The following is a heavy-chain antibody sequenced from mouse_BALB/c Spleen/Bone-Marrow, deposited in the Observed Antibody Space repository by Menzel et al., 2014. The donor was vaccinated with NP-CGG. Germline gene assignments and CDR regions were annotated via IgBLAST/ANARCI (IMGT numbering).Heavy chain of an antibody. CDR3: ARDDYYAMDY. V-gene: IGHV7-3*02. CDR1: GFTFTDYY. CDR2: IRNKANGYTT. Sequence: EVQLQQSGGGLVQPGGSLRLSCATSGFTFTDYYMSWVRQPPGKALEWLGFIRNKANGYTTEYSASVKGRFTISRDNSPSILYLQMNTLRAEDSATYYCARDDYYAMDYWGQGTSVTVSS. J-gene: IGHJ4*01.